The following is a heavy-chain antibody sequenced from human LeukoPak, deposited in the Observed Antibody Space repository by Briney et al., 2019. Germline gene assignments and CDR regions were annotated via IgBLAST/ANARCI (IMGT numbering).Heavy chain of an antibody. CDR3: AKRPSDYGDYVTYFDY. D-gene: IGHD4-17*01. CDR2: ISDDGRNK. J-gene: IGHJ4*02. Sequence: GGSLRLSCAASGFSFISYGMHWVRQAPAKGLEGVGGISDDGRNKKYADSVKGRFTISRDNSKDTLYLQMNSLRDEDTAVYYCAKRPSDYGDYVTYFDYWGQGTLVTVSS. V-gene: IGHV3-30*18. CDR1: GFSFISYG.